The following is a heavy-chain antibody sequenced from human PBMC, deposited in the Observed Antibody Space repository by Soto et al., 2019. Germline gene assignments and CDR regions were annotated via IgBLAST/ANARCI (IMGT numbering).Heavy chain of an antibody. CDR1: GGSISNGGYY. J-gene: IGHJ4*02. CDR3: ARRFPVAGLFDY. Sequence: SETLSLTCGVSGGSISNGGYYWSWIRQHPGKGLEWIGYISYSGTTYYNPSVESRITISRDMSKNQFSLKLSSVTAADTAVYYCARRFPVAGLFDYWGLGTLVTVSS. CDR2: ISYSGTT. D-gene: IGHD6-19*01. V-gene: IGHV4-31*11.